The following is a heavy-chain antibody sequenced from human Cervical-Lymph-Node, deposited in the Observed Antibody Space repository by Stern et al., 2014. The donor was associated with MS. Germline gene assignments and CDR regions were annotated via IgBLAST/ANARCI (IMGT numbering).Heavy chain of an antibody. Sequence: VQLVQSGSEVKKPGSSVRVSCKASGGSFSSSGISWVRQAPGQGLEWMGRISPILSITNYAQTFQGRVTITADKSTSTAYMELSSLRSEDTAVYYCATLGVTTGDFDPWGQGTLVTVSS. V-gene: IGHV1-69*04. CDR3: ATLGVTTGDFDP. CDR1: GGSFSSSG. J-gene: IGHJ5*02. CDR2: ISPILSIT. D-gene: IGHD4-17*01.